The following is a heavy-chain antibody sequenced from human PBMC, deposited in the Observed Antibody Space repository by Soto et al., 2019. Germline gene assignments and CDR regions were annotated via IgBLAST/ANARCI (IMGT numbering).Heavy chain of an antibody. CDR1: GFTFSSYW. Sequence: GGSLRLSCAASGFTFSSYWMNWVRQAPGKGLVWVSRINSDGSSTNYADSVKGRFTISRDNAKSTLYLQMNSLRAEDTAVYYCTTGIRVPATALFDYWGQGTLVTAPQ. V-gene: IGHV3-74*01. D-gene: IGHD2-2*01. J-gene: IGHJ4*02. CDR3: TTGIRVPATALFDY. CDR2: INSDGSST.